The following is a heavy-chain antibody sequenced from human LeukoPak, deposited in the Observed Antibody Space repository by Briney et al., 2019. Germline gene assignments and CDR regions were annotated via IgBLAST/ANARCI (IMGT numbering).Heavy chain of an antibody. CDR2: IIPILGIA. D-gene: IGHD6-6*01. J-gene: IGHJ2*01. CDR3: ARRRIAARHWYFDL. V-gene: IGHV1-69*04. Sequence: SVKVSCKASGGTFSSYAISWVRQAPGQGLEWMGRIIPILGIANYAQKFQGRVTITADKSTSTAYMELSSLRSEDTAVYYCARRRIAARHWYFDLWGRGTLVTVSS. CDR1: GGTFSSYA.